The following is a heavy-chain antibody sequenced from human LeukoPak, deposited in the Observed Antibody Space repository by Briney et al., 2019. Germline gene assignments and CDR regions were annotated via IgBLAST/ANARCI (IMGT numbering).Heavy chain of an antibody. V-gene: IGHV3-23*01. CDR2: ISGSGGST. J-gene: IGHJ5*02. D-gene: IGHD3-3*01. Sequence: AGGSLRLSCAASGFTFSSYAMSWVRQAPAKGLEWDSAISGSGGSTYYADSVKGRFTISRDNAKNSLYLQMNSLRAEDTAVYYCARNYTAGTIFGVVANYPALSWGQGTLVTVSS. CDR3: ARNYTAGTIFGVVANYPALS. CDR1: GFTFSSYA.